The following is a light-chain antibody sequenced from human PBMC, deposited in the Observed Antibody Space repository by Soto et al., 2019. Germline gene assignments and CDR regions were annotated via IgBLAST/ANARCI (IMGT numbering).Light chain of an antibody. V-gene: IGLV2-14*01. Sequence: QSVLTQPASVSGSPGQSITISCTGTSSDVGGYDFVSGYQLHPDKAPKLIIYEVSNRPSGVSHRFSGSKSGNTASLTISGLQAEDEADYYCTSYTRISTYVFGTGTKVTVL. CDR3: TSYTRISTYV. J-gene: IGLJ1*01. CDR1: SSDVGGYDF. CDR2: EVS.